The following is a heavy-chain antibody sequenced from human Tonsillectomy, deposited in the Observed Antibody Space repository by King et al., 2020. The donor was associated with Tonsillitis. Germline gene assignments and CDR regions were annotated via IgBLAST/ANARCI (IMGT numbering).Heavy chain of an antibody. CDR1: GGSVSSYF. CDR3: ASSRMEYYYDSSSDYQASFDY. D-gene: IGHD3-22*01. Sequence: QLQESGPGLVKPSETLSLTCTVSGGSVSSYFWSWIRQPPGKGLEWIGYIYYSGSTNYNPSLKSRVTISVDTSKNRFSLKLSSVTAADTVVYYCASSRMEYYYDSSSDYQASFDYWGQGTLVTVSS. CDR2: IYYSGST. J-gene: IGHJ4*02. V-gene: IGHV4-59*08.